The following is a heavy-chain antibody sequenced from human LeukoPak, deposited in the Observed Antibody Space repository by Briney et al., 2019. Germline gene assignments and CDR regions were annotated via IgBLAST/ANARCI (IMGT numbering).Heavy chain of an antibody. CDR1: GFTFSSCS. D-gene: IGHD3-22*01. CDR2: ISISSSTI. J-gene: IGHJ5*02. CDR3: ARGAPVVVINNWFDP. Sequence: GGSLRLSCAASGFTFSSCSMNWVRQAPGKGLEWVSYISISSSTIYYADSVKGRFTISRDNAKNSLYLQMNSLRAEDTAVYYCARGAPVVVINNWFDPWGQGTLVTVSS. V-gene: IGHV3-48*01.